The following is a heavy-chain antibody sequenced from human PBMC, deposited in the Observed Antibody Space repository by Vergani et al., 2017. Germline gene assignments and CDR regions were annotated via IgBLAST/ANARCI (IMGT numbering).Heavy chain of an antibody. Sequence: QVHLVESGGGVVQPGRSLRLSCVVSGFTSSYYGMHWVRQAPGKGLEWVAVISYDGTQKYYADSVKGRFTISRDNSKSTLYLQMNSLRTEDTAVYYCATKSXGTPSCQIGYFRGWGQGTLVTVSS. D-gene: IGHD2-15*01. V-gene: IGHV3-30*03. CDR3: ATKSXGTPSCQIGYFRG. CDR2: ISYDGTQK. J-gene: IGHJ1*01. CDR1: GFTSSYYG.